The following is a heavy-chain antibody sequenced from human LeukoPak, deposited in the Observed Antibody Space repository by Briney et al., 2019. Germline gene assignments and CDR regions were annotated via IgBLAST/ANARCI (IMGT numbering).Heavy chain of an antibody. Sequence: SETLSLTCTVSGDSIGSNLYYWGWIRQPPGKGLEWIGEINHSGSTNYNPSLKSRVTISVDTSKNQFSLKLSSVTAADTAVYYCARRRGRVVPPNYYMDVWGKGTTVTVSS. D-gene: IGHD2-2*01. J-gene: IGHJ6*03. CDR2: INHSGST. CDR3: ARRRGRVVPPNYYMDV. CDR1: GDSIGSNLYY. V-gene: IGHV4-39*07.